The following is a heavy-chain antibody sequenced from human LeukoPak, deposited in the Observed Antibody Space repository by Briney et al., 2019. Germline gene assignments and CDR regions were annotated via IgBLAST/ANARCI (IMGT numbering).Heavy chain of an antibody. CDR3: ARGVVQWLAYFDY. D-gene: IGHD6-19*01. J-gene: IGHJ4*02. CDR1: GFTFSSYG. V-gene: IGHV3-33*01. CDR2: IWYDGSNK. Sequence: GGSLRLSCEASGFTFSSYGMHWVRQAPGKGLEWVAVIWYDGSNKYYADYVKGRFTISRDNSKNTLYLQMNSLRAEDTAVYYCARGVVQWLAYFDYWGQGTLVTVSS.